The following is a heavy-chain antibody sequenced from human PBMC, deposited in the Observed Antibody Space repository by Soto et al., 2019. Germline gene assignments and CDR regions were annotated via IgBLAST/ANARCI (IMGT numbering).Heavy chain of an antibody. D-gene: IGHD5-18*01. CDR3: ARRTQLWSPIDY. J-gene: IGHJ4*02. CDR2: FYRDGGT. CDR1: GFSVSSNY. Sequence: EVQLVQSGGGLVQPGGSLRLSCAASGFSVSSNYMSWVRQAPGKGLEWVSVFYRDGGTFHVDSVKGRFTLSRDNSKNTVFVEMNSLRAEDTAVYFCARRTQLWSPIDYWGQGTLVTVSS. V-gene: IGHV3-66*01.